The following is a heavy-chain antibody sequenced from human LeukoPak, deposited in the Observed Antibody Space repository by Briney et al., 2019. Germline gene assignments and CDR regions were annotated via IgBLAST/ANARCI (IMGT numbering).Heavy chain of an antibody. V-gene: IGHV3-33*01. Sequence: SGGSLRLSCAASGFTFSSYGMHWVRQAPGKGLEWVAVIWYDGSNKYYADSVKGRFTISRDNSKNTLYLQMNSLRAEDTAVYYFASDPNPDFWSGSFDPWGQGTLVTVSS. D-gene: IGHD3-3*01. CDR1: GFTFSSYG. CDR2: IWYDGSNK. CDR3: ASDPNPDFWSGSFDP. J-gene: IGHJ5*02.